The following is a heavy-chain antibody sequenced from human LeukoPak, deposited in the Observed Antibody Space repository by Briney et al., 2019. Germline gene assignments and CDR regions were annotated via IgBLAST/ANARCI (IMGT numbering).Heavy chain of an antibody. D-gene: IGHD2-2*01. CDR2: INPNSGGT. J-gene: IGHJ5*02. V-gene: IGHV1-2*02. CDR1: GYTFTGYY. Sequence: ASVKVSCKASGYTFTGYYMHWVRQAPGQGLEWMGWINPNSGGTKYAQKFQGRVTMTRDTSISTAYMELSRLRSDDTAVYYCARVLSPSVVAPAAAGRFDPWGQGTLVTVSS. CDR3: ARVLSPSVVAPAAAGRFDP.